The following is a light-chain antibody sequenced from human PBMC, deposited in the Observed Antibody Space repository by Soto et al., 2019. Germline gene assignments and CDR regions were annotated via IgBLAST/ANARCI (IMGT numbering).Light chain of an antibody. CDR2: EVS. Sequence: QSALTQPPSASGSPGQSVTISCTGTSSDVGGYNFVSWYQQHPGKSPKLMIYEVSERPSGVPDRFSGSKSGNTASLTVSGLLAEDEADYYCSSYAGSNIVVFGGGNKLTVL. CDR1: SSDVGGYNF. CDR3: SSYAGSNIVV. V-gene: IGLV2-8*01. J-gene: IGLJ2*01.